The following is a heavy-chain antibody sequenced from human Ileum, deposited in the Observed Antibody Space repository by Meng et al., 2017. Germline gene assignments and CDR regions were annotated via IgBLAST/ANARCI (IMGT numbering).Heavy chain of an antibody. CDR2: ISYNGNIK. D-gene: IGHD4-17*01. Sequence: GESLKISCAASGFTFSAYGMHWVRQAPGKGLEWVAGISYNGNIKDYADSVEGRFTISRDNSQDTLYLQINSLTTEDTAMFYCAKAGSTIGDNFFDSWGQGTLVTVSS. V-gene: IGHV3-30*18. CDR3: AKAGSTIGDNFFDS. J-gene: IGHJ4*02. CDR1: GFTFSAYG.